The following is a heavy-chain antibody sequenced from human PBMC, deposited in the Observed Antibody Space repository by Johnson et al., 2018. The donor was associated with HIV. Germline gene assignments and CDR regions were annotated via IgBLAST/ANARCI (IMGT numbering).Heavy chain of an antibody. D-gene: IGHD6-6*01. J-gene: IGHJ3*02. Sequence: VLLVESGGGLVQPGGSLKLSCAASGFTFSSYAMSWVRQAPGKGLEWVSAISCSGGRTYYADPVKRRFTISSDNSKNTLYLQMNSLRAEDTAMYYCARVSSIAALWDAFDIWGQGTMVTVSS. CDR3: ARVSSIAALWDAFDI. V-gene: IGHV3-23*04. CDR1: GFTFSSYA. CDR2: ISCSGGRT.